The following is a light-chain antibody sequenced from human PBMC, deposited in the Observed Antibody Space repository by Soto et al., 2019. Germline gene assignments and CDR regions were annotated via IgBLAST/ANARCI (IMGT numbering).Light chain of an antibody. V-gene: IGLV2-23*02. CDR3: CSYAGSSTYV. CDR1: NSDVGKYNL. CDR2: EVN. J-gene: IGLJ1*01. Sequence: QSALTQPASVSGSPGQSITISCTGTNSDVGKYNLVSWYQQHPGKAPKVMIYEVNKRPSGVSNRFSGSKSGNTASLTVSGLQAEDEADYYCCSYAGSSTYVFGTGTKVTVL.